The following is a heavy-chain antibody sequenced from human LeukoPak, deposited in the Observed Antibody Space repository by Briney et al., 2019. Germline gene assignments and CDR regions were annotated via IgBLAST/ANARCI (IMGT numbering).Heavy chain of an antibody. Sequence: GGSLRLSYAASGFTFSSYAMSWVRQAPGKGLEWVSAISGSGDTTYYADSVKGRFTISRDNSKNTLYLQMNSLRAEDTAVYYCAKGNGYVWRNWFDPWGQGTLVTVSS. V-gene: IGHV3-23*01. CDR3: AKGNGYVWRNWFDP. CDR1: GFTFSSYA. CDR2: ISGSGDTT. J-gene: IGHJ5*02. D-gene: IGHD3-16*01.